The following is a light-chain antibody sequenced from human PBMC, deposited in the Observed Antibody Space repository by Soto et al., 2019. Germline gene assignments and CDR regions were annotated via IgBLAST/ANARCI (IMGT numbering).Light chain of an antibody. J-gene: IGKJ1*01. V-gene: IGKV2-28*01. CDR3: MQPLQTPWT. Sequence: DIVMTHSPLSLPVAPVEPAFICCRSSQSVLNSNGYTYLDWYLQKPGQSPQLLIYLVSKRASGVPDRFNGSGSGTDFTLKISAVEAEDVGLYYCMQPLQTPWTFGQGTKVDIK. CDR2: LVS. CDR1: QSVLNSNGYTY.